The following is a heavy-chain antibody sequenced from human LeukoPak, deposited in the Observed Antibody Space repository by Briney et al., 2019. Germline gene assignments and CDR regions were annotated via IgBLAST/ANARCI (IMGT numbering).Heavy chain of an antibody. Sequence: GGSLRLSCAASGFTFSSYAMHWVRQAPGKGLEWVAVISYDGSNKYYADSVKGRFTISRDNSKNTLYLQMNSLRAEDTAVYYCARDSLGDPTYYFDYWGQGTLVTVSS. CDR3: ARDSLGDPTYYFDY. CDR2: ISYDGSNK. V-gene: IGHV3-30*04. D-gene: IGHD3-10*01. CDR1: GFTFSSYA. J-gene: IGHJ4*02.